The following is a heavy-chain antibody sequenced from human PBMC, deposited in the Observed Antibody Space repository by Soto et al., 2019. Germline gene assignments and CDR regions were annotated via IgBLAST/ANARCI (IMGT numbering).Heavy chain of an antibody. CDR2: ISSSSSYI. J-gene: IGHJ6*02. Sequence: EVQLVEAGGGLVKPGGSLRLSCAASGFTFSSYSMNWVRQAPGKGLEWVSSISSSSSYIYYADSVKGRFTISRDNAKNSLYLKMNSLRAEDTAVYYCARVAVADPYYYYYGMDVWGQGTTVTVSS. D-gene: IGHD6-19*01. CDR1: GFTFSSYS. V-gene: IGHV3-21*01. CDR3: ARVAVADPYYYYYGMDV.